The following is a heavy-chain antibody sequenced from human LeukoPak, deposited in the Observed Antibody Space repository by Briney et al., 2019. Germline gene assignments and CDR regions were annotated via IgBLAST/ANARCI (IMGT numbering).Heavy chain of an antibody. J-gene: IGHJ4*02. CDR1: GGAISRSHYY. CDR2: IYYSGST. V-gene: IGHV4-39*07. CDR3: AILPATDTYYYDRSGYYRPGVH. D-gene: IGHD3-22*01. Sequence: SETLSLTCTVSGGAISRSHYYWGWMRQPPVKGLEWIGSIYYSGSTYYDPSLKSRVTISVDTSKNQFSLKLSSVTAADTAVYYCAILPATDTYYYDRSGYYRPGVHWGQGTLVTVSS.